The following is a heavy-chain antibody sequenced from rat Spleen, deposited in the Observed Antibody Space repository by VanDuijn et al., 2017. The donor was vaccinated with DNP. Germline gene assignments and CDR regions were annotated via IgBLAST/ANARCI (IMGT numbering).Heavy chain of an antibody. J-gene: IGHJ2*01. CDR3: ATEDYGYPFAY. CDR1: NFTISDYG. V-gene: IGHV5-27*01. D-gene: IGHD1-6*01. Sequence: EVKMVESGGGLVQPGGSLKLSCEVSNFTISDYGMAWVRQAPMKGLEWVASISANGGSLRYRDSVKDRFTISRDNAKSTLYLQMDSLRSEDTATYYCATEDYGYPFAYWGQGVMVTVSS. CDR2: ISANGGSL.